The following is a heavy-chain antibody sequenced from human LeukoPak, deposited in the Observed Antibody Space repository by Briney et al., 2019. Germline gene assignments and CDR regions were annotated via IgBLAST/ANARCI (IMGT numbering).Heavy chain of an antibody. CDR2: TIPIFGTA. CDR1: GGTFSSYA. Sequence: GASVKVSCKASGGTFSSYAISWVRQAPGQGLEWMGGTIPIFGTANYAQKFQGRVTITTDESTSTAYMELCTLRSEDTGVYYCASNRVNRYSSSAWGSFDSWGQGTMVTVSS. CDR3: ASNRVNRYSSSAWGSFDS. D-gene: IGHD6-6*01. V-gene: IGHV1-69*05. J-gene: IGHJ3*02.